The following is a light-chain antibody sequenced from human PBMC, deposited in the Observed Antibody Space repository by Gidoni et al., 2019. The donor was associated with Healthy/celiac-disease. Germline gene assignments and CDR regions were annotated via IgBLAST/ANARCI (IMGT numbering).Light chain of an antibody. CDR3: QQLST. V-gene: IGKV3-20*01. CDR2: GAS. CDR1: QSVSSSY. Sequence: DIVLTQSPGTLSLSPGESATLSCRASQSVSSSYLAWYQQKPGQAPRLLIYGASSRATGIPDRFSGSGSGTDFTLTISRLEPEDFAVYYCQQLSTFGPGTKVDIK. J-gene: IGKJ3*01.